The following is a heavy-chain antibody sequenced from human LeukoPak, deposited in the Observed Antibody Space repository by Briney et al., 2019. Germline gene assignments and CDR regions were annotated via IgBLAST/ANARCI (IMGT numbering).Heavy chain of an antibody. V-gene: IGHV4-59*08. D-gene: IGHD3-22*01. Sequence: SETLSLTCTVSGGSINNYYWNWIRQPPGKGLEWIGSIYHSGRTYYNPSLKSLVTISVDTSKNQFSLKLSSVTAADTAVYYCARTNDYDSSGYYSWDYYYYMDVWGKGTTVTVSS. CDR2: IYHSGRT. CDR1: GGSINNYY. J-gene: IGHJ6*03. CDR3: ARTNDYDSSGYYSWDYYYYMDV.